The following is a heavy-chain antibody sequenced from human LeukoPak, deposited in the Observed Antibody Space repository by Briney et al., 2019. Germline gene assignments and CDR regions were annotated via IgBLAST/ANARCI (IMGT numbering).Heavy chain of an antibody. CDR1: GFTVSSNY. CDR3: ARGSDYYDSSGYYYSPVFDY. D-gene: IGHD3-22*01. Sequence: GGSLRLSCAASGFTVSSNYMSWVRQAPGKGLDWVSVIYSCGSTYYADSVKGRFTISRDNSKNTLYLQMNSLRAEDTAVYYCARGSDYYDSSGYYYSPVFDYWGQGTLVTVSS. V-gene: IGHV3-53*01. J-gene: IGHJ4*02. CDR2: IYSCGST.